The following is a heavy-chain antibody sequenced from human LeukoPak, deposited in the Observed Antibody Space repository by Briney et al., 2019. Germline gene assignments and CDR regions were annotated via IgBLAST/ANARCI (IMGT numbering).Heavy chain of an antibody. CDR1: GFTFSSYS. Sequence: PGVSLRLSCAASGFTFSSYSMNWVRQAPGKGLEWVSYISSSSSTIYYADSVKGRFTISRDNAKNSLYLQMNSLRDEDTAVYYCARVWRYYDSSGYPAEYFQHWGQGTLVTVSS. J-gene: IGHJ1*01. V-gene: IGHV3-48*02. D-gene: IGHD3-22*01. CDR2: ISSSSSTI. CDR3: ARVWRYYDSSGYPAEYFQH.